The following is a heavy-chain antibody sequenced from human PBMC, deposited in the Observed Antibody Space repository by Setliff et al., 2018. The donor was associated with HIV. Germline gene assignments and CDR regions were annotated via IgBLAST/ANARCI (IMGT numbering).Heavy chain of an antibody. CDR3: ARGALLAVFDFDH. CDR2: INPNSGGT. J-gene: IGHJ4*01. Sequence: ASVKVSCKASGYTFTGYYMHWVRQAPGQGLECMGWINPNSGGTNYAQTFQGRVTMTRDTSISTAYMELSRLRSDDTAVYFCARGALLAVFDFDHWGHGTLVTVSS. CDR1: GYTFTGYY. D-gene: IGHD3-10*01. V-gene: IGHV1-2*02.